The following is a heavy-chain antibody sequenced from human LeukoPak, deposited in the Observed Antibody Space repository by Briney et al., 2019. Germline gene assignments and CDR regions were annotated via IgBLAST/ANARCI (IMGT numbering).Heavy chain of an antibody. D-gene: IGHD1-14*01. V-gene: IGHV4-38-2*02. J-gene: IGHJ4*02. CDR1: GYSISSGYY. CDR3: ARARIFEY. Sequence: SETLSLTCTVSGYSISSGYYWGWIRQPPGKGLEWIGSIYHSGSTYYNPSLKSRVTISVDTSKNQFSLKLSSVTAADTAVSYCARARIFEYWGQGTLVNVSS. CDR2: IYHSGST.